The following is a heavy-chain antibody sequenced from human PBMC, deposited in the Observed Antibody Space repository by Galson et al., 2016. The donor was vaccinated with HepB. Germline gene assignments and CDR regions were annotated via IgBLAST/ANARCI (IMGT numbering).Heavy chain of an antibody. CDR2: ISSSSSYI. Sequence: SLRLSCAASGFTFSSYSMNWVRQAPGKGLEWVSSISSSSSYIYYADSVKGRFTISRDNAKNSLYPQMNSLRAEDTAVYYWARGDIVGAIFDYWGQGTLVTVSS. CDR3: ARGDIVGAIFDY. CDR1: GFTFSSYS. D-gene: IGHD1-26*01. J-gene: IGHJ4*02. V-gene: IGHV3-21*01.